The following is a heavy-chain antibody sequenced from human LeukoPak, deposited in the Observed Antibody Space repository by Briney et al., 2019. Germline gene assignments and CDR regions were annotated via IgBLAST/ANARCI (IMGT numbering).Heavy chain of an antibody. J-gene: IGHJ5*02. Sequence: ASVKVSCKASGYTFTSYDSNWVRQATGQGLEWMGWMNPNSGNTGYAQKFQGRVTMTRNTSISTAYMELSSLRSEDTAVYYCARSRGRSSGFDPWGQGTLVTVSS. CDR1: GYTFTSYD. CDR3: ARSRGRSSGFDP. V-gene: IGHV1-8*01. CDR2: MNPNSGNT. D-gene: IGHD6-6*01.